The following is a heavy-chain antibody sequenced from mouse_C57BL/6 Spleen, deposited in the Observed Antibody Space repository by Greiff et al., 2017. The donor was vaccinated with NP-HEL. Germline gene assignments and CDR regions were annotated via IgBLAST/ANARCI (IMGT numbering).Heavy chain of an antibody. V-gene: IGHV1-61*01. J-gene: IGHJ2*01. CDR3: ARRYDGYPGDY. D-gene: IGHD2-3*01. CDR1: GYTFTSYW. CDR2: IYPSDSET. Sequence: QVQLQQPGAELVRPGSSVKLSCKASGYTFTSYWLDWVTQRPGQGLEWIGNIYPSDSETHYNQQFKDKATLTVDKSSSTAYMQLSSLTSEDSAVYYCARRYDGYPGDYWGQGTTLTVSS.